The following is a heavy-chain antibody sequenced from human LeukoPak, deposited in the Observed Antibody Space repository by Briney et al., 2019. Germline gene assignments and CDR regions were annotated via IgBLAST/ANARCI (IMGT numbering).Heavy chain of an antibody. CDR2: INSDGSTA. CDR1: GFSFSSYW. CDR3: TATIRQQDNEFDP. V-gene: IGHV3-74*01. J-gene: IGHJ5*02. D-gene: IGHD6-13*01. Sequence: GGSLRLSCAASGFSFSSYWMHWARQGPGEGLVWVSRINSDGSTANYADSVKGRFTISRDNAKNTLYLQMNSLRGDDTAMYYCTATIRQQDNEFDPWGQGTLVTVSS.